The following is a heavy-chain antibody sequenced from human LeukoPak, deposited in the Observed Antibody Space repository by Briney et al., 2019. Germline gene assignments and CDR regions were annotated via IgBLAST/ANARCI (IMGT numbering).Heavy chain of an antibody. J-gene: IGHJ4*02. CDR1: GGSINGYY. D-gene: IGHD6-19*01. V-gene: IGHV4-59*01. CDR3: ARAGTSGWYGEY. Sequence: SETLSLTCSVSGGSINGYYWKWIRQPPGKGLEWIGYIAYNGNTNYSPSLKSRVTMSIDTSKNQSSLKLPSVTAADTAVYYCARAGTSGWYGEYWGRGILVTVSS. CDR2: IAYNGNT.